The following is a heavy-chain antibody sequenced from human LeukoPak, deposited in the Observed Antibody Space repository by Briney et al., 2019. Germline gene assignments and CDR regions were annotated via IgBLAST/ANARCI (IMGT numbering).Heavy chain of an antibody. CDR3: ARDPLDSSGSFVPFDY. D-gene: IGHD3-22*01. J-gene: IGHJ4*02. CDR2: INPSDIST. CDR1: GYTFTGYY. V-gene: IGHV1-46*01. Sequence: ASVKVSCKASGYTFTGYYMHWVRQAPGQGLEWMGIINPSDISTSYAQKFQGRVTMTRDMSTSTVYMELSSLRSEATAVYYCARDPLDSSGSFVPFDYWGQGTLVTVSS.